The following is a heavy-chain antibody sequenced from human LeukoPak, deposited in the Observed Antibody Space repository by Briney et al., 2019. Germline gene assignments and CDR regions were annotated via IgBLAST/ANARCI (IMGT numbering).Heavy chain of an antibody. J-gene: IGHJ4*02. CDR3: ARVDRHSTSAFDY. Sequence: PGRSLRLSCAASGFTFSSYGMHWGRHAPRKGLEWVSVIWYDGSKKYYADSVKGRFTFSRDNSKNTLYLQMNILRAEDTAVYYCARVDRHSTSAFDYWGQGTLVTVSS. CDR1: GFTFSSYG. V-gene: IGHV3-33*01. CDR2: IWYDGSKK. D-gene: IGHD2-15*01.